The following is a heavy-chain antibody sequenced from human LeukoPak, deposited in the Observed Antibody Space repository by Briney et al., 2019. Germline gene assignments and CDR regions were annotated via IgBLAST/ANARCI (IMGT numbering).Heavy chain of an antibody. D-gene: IGHD6-19*01. Sequence: PGGSLSLSCAASGFTFRSYWMSWVRQAPGKGLEWIGSIYYSGSTYYNPSLKSRVTISVDTSKNQFSLKLSSVTAADTAVYYCARHEGSSGCVDYWGQGTLVTVSS. J-gene: IGHJ4*02. V-gene: IGHV4-39*01. CDR1: GFTFRSYW. CDR2: IYYSGST. CDR3: ARHEGSSGCVDY.